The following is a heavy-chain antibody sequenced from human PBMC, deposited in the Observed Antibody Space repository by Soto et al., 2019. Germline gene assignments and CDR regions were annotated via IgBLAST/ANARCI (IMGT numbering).Heavy chain of an antibody. Sequence: SETLSLTCGVSGGSLSGATYSWNWIRQTPGKGLEWIGYIFPGGTTYYNPSLRSRVTISIDVSKNQFSLSLRSLTAADTAVYYCARSREFDYWSQGTLVTVSS. J-gene: IGHJ4*02. CDR2: IFPGGTT. V-gene: IGHV4-30-2*01. CDR1: GGSLSGATYS. CDR3: ARSREFDY.